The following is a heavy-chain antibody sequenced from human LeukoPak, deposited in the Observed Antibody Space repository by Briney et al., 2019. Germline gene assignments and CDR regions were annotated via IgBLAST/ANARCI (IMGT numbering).Heavy chain of an antibody. CDR3: AREGRDDYGDYFDY. D-gene: IGHD4-17*01. J-gene: IGHJ4*02. CDR2: IIPILGIA. CDR1: GGTFSSYA. Sequence: GASVKVSCKASGGTFSSYAISWVRQAPGQGLEWMGRIIPILGIANYAQKFQGRVTITADESTSTAYMELSSLRSEDTAVYYCAREGRDDYGDYFDYWGQGTLVTVSS. V-gene: IGHV1-69*04.